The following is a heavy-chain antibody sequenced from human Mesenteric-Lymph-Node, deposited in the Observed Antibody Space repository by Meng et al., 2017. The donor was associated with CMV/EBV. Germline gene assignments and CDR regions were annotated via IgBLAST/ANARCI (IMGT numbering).Heavy chain of an antibody. V-gene: IGHV3-30*02. CDR3: AKDRYSGTHTYFDY. Sequence: LSLTCAASDFTFSNYGMHWVRQAPGKGLEWVGFIRFDGITEDYADSVRGRFTISRDNSKNTLYLQMNSLKPEDTAVYYCAKDRYSGTHTYFDYWGQGTLVTVSS. CDR1: DFTFSNYG. D-gene: IGHD1-26*01. J-gene: IGHJ4*02. CDR2: IRFDGITE.